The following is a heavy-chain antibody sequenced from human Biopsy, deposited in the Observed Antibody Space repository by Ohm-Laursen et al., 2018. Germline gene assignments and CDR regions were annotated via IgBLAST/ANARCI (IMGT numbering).Heavy chain of an antibody. CDR3: ARGEGSSWFDP. Sequence: GASVKVSCKASGDSFTSYAIGWVRQAPGQGLEWMGGIIPIPNVATYAQKFQDRITITADESTSTAYMELSSLTSDDTAVYFCARGEGSSWFDPWGHGTLVTVSS. J-gene: IGHJ5*02. CDR1: GDSFTSYA. CDR2: IIPIPNVA. D-gene: IGHD1-26*01. V-gene: IGHV1-69*10.